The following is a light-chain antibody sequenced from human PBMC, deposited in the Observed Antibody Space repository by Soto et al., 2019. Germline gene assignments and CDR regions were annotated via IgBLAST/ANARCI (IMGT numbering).Light chain of an antibody. J-gene: IGLJ2*01. CDR1: SSDVGGYKY. Sequence: QSALTQPRSVSGSPGQSVTISCTGTSSDVGGYKYVSWYQQHPGKVPKLMMFDVSERLSGVPDRFSGSKSGNTASLSISGLQAEDEADYYCCAYAGSYTVLFGGGTKVTVL. CDR2: DVS. CDR3: CAYAGSYTVL. V-gene: IGLV2-11*01.